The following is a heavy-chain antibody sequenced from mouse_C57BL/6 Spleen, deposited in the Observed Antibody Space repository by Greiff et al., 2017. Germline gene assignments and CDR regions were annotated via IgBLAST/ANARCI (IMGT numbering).Heavy chain of an antibody. D-gene: IGHD1-1*01. CDR3: ARGGYYGNYAMDY. CDR1: GYTFTSYW. V-gene: IGHV1-74*01. CDR2: IHPSDSDT. Sequence: QVQLKEPGAELVKPGASVKVSCKASGYTFTSYWMHWVKQRPGQGLEWIGRIHPSDSDTNYNQKFKGKATLTVDKSSSTAYMQLSSLTSEDSAVYYCARGGYYGNYAMDYWGQGTSVTVSS. J-gene: IGHJ4*01.